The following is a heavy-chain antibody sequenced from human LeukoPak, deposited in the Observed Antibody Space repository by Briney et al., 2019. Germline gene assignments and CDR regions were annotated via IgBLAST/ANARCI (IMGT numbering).Heavy chain of an antibody. CDR2: IYYSGST. CDR1: GGSLSSYY. V-gene: IGHV4-59*01. D-gene: IGHD2-15*01. J-gene: IGHJ5*02. CDR3: ARARRGFNWFDP. Sequence: PSETLSLTCTLPGGSLSSYYWSWIRQPPGKGLEWIGYIYYSGSTNYNPSLKCRVTISVDKSKNQFSLKLSSVTAADTAVYYCARARRGFNWFDPWGQGTLVTVSS.